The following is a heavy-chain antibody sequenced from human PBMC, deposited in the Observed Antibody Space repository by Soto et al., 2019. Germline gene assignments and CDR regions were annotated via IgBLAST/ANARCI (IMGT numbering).Heavy chain of an antibody. CDR3: ARDPSSIAGYYYYYGMDA. D-gene: IGHD6-6*01. CDR2: INPNSGGT. Sequence: VASVKVSCKASGYTFTGYYMHWVRQAPGQGLEWMGWINPNSGGTNYAQKFQGWVTMTRDTSISTAYMELSRLRSDDTVMYYCARDPSSIAGYYYYYGMDAWGQGTTVTVSS. J-gene: IGHJ6*02. V-gene: IGHV1-2*04. CDR1: GYTFTGYY.